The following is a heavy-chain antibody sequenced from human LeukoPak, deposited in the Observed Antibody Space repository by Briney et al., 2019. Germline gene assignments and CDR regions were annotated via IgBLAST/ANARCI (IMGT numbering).Heavy chain of an antibody. CDR2: IEQDGSEK. V-gene: IGHV3-7*01. CDR1: VFTLSSYW. D-gene: IGHD4-17*01. J-gene: IGHJ4*02. Sequence: GGSLRLSCAVSVFTLSSYWMSCVRQAPGRGLEWVANIEQDGSEKHYVDSVEGRFTISRDNAKNSLYLQMNSLRAEDSAVYYCARVGGDYKFAYWGQGTLVTVSS. CDR3: ARVGGDYKFAY.